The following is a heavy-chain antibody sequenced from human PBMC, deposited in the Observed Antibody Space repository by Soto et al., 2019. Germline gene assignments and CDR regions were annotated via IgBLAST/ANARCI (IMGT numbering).Heavy chain of an antibody. CDR1: GGSFSGYY. Sequence: QVQLQQWGAGLLKPSETLSLTCAVYGGSFSGYYWSWIRQPPGKGLEWIGEINHSGSTNYNPSLKSRVTISVDTSKNQFPLKLSSVTAADTAVYYCARGSREDCSGGSCPIWWFDPWGQGTLVTVSS. D-gene: IGHD2-15*01. V-gene: IGHV4-34*01. CDR2: INHSGST. J-gene: IGHJ5*02. CDR3: ARGSREDCSGGSCPIWWFDP.